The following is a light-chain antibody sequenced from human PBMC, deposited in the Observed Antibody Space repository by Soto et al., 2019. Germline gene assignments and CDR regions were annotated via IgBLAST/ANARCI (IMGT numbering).Light chain of an antibody. V-gene: IGKV3-20*01. J-gene: IGKJ5*01. CDR2: GAS. Sequence: EIVLTHSPGTVSLSPVERATLSFRSSQSVSSSYLAWYQQKPGQAPRLLIYGASNRATGIPDRLSGSGSGTDFTLTISRLEPEDFALYYCQQYGASPITFGQGTRLEI. CDR1: QSVSSSY. CDR3: QQYGASPIT.